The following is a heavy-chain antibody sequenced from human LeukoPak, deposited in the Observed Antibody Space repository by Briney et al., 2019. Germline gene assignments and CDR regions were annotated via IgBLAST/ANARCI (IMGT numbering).Heavy chain of an antibody. CDR1: GFTFSSYG. Sequence: PGKSLRLSCAASGFTFSSYGMHWVRQAPGKGLEWVAVISYDGSNKYYADSVKGRFTISRDNSKNTLYLQMNSLRAEDTAVYYCAKDQEADSSGYYPDYWGQGTLVTVSS. J-gene: IGHJ4*02. V-gene: IGHV3-30*18. D-gene: IGHD3-22*01. CDR2: ISYDGSNK. CDR3: AKDQEADSSGYYPDY.